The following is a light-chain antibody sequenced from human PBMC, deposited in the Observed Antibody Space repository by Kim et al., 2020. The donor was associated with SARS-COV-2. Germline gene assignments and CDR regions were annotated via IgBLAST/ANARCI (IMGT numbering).Light chain of an antibody. CDR3: QVWDGSHVT. CDR2: RDD. Sequence: SRALGQTARITCEGNSIGGKNVQWYQQKPGQAPVLVIYRDDNRPSGIPERFSGSNSGNTATLTISSAQVGDEADYYCQVWDGSHVTFGGGTQLTVL. CDR1: SIGGKN. J-gene: IGLJ3*02. V-gene: IGLV3-9*01.